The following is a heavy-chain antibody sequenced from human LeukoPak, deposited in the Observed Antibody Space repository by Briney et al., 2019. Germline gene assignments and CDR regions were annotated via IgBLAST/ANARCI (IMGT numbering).Heavy chain of an antibody. CDR3: PKDMGFYLVIVPGASASPPSEGFAS. D-gene: IGHD2/OR15-2a*01. V-gene: IGHV3-30*18. Sequence: PGGSLRLSCAASGFVFSDHGIHWVRQAPGKGLEWVALISYDGSNQYFADTVKCRFTISRDNSKNILHLQMNSLRLDDTAVYYCPKDMGFYLVIVPGASASPPSEGFASWGRGTLVIVSS. CDR1: GFVFSDHG. J-gene: IGHJ4*02. CDR2: ISYDGSNQ.